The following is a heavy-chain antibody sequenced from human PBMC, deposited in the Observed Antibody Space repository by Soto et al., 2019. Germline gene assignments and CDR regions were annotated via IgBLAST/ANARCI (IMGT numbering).Heavy chain of an antibody. D-gene: IGHD3-9*01. CDR1: GYTFTSYW. CDR3: ARHPYDILTATDY. J-gene: IGHJ4*02. CDR2: IDPIDSYT. Sequence: EVQLVQSGAEVKKPGESLRISCKGSGYTFTSYWITWVRQMPGKGLEWMGRIDPIDSYTNYSPSFQGHVTISADKSISTAYLRWSSLKASDTAMYYCARHPYDILTATDYWGQGTLVTVSS. V-gene: IGHV5-10-1*01.